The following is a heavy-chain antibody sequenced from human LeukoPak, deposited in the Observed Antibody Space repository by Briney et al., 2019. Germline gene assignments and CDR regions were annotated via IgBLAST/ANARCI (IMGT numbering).Heavy chain of an antibody. CDR1: GGSISSGDYY. Sequence: SETLSLTCTVSGGSISSGDYYWSWIRQPPGKGLEWIGEINHSGSTDYNPSLKSRVTISVDTSKNQFSLKLSSVTAADTAVYYCARGRGGNYDSSGYYYFFDYWGQGTLVTVSS. V-gene: IGHV4-39*07. D-gene: IGHD3-22*01. CDR2: INHSGST. J-gene: IGHJ4*02. CDR3: ARGRGGNYDSSGYYYFFDY.